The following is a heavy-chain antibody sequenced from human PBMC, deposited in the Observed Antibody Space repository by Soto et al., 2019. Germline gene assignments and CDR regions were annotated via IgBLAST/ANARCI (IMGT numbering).Heavy chain of an antibody. CDR3: ARVEIGYGEPFDY. Sequence: ASVKVSCKASGYTFTSYFMHWVRQAPGQGLEWMGIINPSAGSTTYAQKFQGRVTMTRDTSTSTVYMELSSLRSEDTALYYCARVEIGYGEPFDYWGQGTLVTVSS. CDR1: GYTFTSYF. V-gene: IGHV1-46*01. D-gene: IGHD4-17*01. J-gene: IGHJ4*02. CDR2: INPSAGST.